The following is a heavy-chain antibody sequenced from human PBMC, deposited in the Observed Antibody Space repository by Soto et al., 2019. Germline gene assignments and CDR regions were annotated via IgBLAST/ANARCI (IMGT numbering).Heavy chain of an antibody. CDR2: MNPNSGNT. V-gene: IGHV1-8*01. D-gene: IGHD3-3*01. CDR1: GYTFTSYD. J-gene: IGHJ6*03. Sequence: ASVKVSCKASGYTFTSYDINWVRQATGQGLEWMGWMNPNSGNTGYAQKFQGRVTMTRNTSISTAYMELSSLRSEDTAVYYCARGSSTGITIFGVVIPYKAYYKDVWGKGTTVTVSS. CDR3: ARGSSTGITIFGVVIPYKAYYKDV.